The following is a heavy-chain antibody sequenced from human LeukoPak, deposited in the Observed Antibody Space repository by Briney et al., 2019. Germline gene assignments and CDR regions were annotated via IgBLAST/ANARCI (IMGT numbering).Heavy chain of an antibody. Sequence: GGSLRLSCAASGFTFISYGMHWVRQAPGKGLEWVAVIWYDGSNKYYADSVKGRFTISRDNSKNTLYLQMNSLRAEDTAVYYCARSPRRSLNWFDPWGQGTLVTVSS. V-gene: IGHV3-33*01. J-gene: IGHJ5*02. CDR3: ARSPRRSLNWFDP. CDR1: GFTFISYG. CDR2: IWYDGSNK.